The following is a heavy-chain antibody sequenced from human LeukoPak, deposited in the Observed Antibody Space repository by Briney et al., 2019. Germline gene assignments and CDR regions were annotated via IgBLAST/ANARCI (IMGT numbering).Heavy chain of an antibody. CDR1: GFTFSSYA. CDR2: MSYDGINK. J-gene: IGHJ4*02. V-gene: IGHV3-30*14. CDR3: AREPRPEFDY. Sequence: PGRSLRLSCAASGFTFSSYAMHWVRQAPGKGLEWVAIMSYDGINKYYADSVKGRFTISRDNSKNTLYLQMNSLRAEDTAVYYCAREPRPEFDYWGQGTLVTVSS.